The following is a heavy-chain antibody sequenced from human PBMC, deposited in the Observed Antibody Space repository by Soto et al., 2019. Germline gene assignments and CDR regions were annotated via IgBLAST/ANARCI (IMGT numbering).Heavy chain of an antibody. CDR2: ISGSGGST. CDR3: AKVPCSESYPAGDN. V-gene: IGHV3-23*01. CDR1: GFTFSSYA. Sequence: EVQLLESGGGLVQPGGSLRLSCAASGFTFSSYAMSWVRQAPGKGLEWVSAISGSGGSTYHADSVKGRFTMSRDNSKNKLYLQRKRLGAEGTAVYYCAKVPCSESYPAGDNWGQGTLVTVS. J-gene: IGHJ4*02. D-gene: IGHD1-26*01.